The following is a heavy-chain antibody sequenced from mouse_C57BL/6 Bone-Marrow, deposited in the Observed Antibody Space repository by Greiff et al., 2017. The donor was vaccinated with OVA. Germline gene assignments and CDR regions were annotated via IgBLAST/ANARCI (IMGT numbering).Heavy chain of an antibody. Sequence: VQLQQSGAELVRPGASVKLSCTASGFNIKDYYMHWVKQRPEQGLEWIGRIDPEDGDTEYAPKFQGKATMTADTTSNTAYLHLSSLTSEDTAVYYSTTTVYDGYYLDYWGQGTTLTVSS. CDR3: TTTVYDGYYLDY. D-gene: IGHD2-3*01. CDR2: IDPEDGDT. CDR1: GFNIKDYY. J-gene: IGHJ2*01. V-gene: IGHV14-1*01.